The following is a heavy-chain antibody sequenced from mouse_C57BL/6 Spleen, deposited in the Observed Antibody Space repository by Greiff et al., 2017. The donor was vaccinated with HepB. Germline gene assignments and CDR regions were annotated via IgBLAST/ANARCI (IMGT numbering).Heavy chain of an antibody. D-gene: IGHD2-4*01. Sequence: VQGVESGAELVRPGASVKLSCKASGYTFTDYYINWVKQRPGQGLEWIARIYPGSGNTYYNEKFKGKATLTAEKSSSTAYMQLSSLTSEDSAVYFCARAGDYGYYFDYWGQGTTLTVSS. J-gene: IGHJ2*01. V-gene: IGHV1-76*01. CDR3: ARAGDYGYYFDY. CDR2: IYPGSGNT. CDR1: GYTFTDYY.